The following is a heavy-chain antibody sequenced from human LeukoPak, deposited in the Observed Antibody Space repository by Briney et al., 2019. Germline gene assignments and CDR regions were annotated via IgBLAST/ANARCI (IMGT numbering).Heavy chain of an antibody. V-gene: IGHV1-18*01. CDR1: GYTFTSYG. J-gene: IGHJ6*03. CDR2: ISAYNGNT. Sequence: ASVKVSCKASGYTFTSYGISWVRQAPGQGLEWMGWISAYNGNTNYAQKLQGRVTMTTDTSTSTAYMELRSLRSDDTAVYYCARAPRHYDSSAPGRYYYMDVWGKGTTVTVSS. D-gene: IGHD3-22*01. CDR3: ARAPRHYDSSAPGRYYYMDV.